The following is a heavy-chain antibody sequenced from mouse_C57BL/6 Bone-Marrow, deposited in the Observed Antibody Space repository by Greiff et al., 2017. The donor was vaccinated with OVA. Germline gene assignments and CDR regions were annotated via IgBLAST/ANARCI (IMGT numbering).Heavy chain of an antibody. CDR3: ARSEYDYFDY. CDR1: GFTFSDYG. CDR2: ISSGSSTI. D-gene: IGHD5-1*01. J-gene: IGHJ2*01. V-gene: IGHV5-17*01. Sequence: EVKVEESGGGLVKPGGSLKLSCAASGFTFSDYGMHWVRQAPEKGLEWVAYISSGSSTIYYADTVKGRFTISRDNAKNTLFLQMTSLRSEDTAMYYCARSEYDYFDYWGQGTTLTVSS.